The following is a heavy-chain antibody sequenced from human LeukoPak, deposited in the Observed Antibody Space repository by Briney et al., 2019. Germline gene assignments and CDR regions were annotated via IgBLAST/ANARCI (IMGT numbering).Heavy chain of an antibody. Sequence: ASVKVSCKASGYTFTSYGISWVRQAPGQGFEWMGWISTYNGNTNYAQKLQGRVTMTTDSSTSTAYMELRNLRSDDTAVYYCAREYYYDSSGYYEDYWGQGTLVTVSS. CDR2: ISTYNGNT. J-gene: IGHJ4*02. D-gene: IGHD3-22*01. CDR3: AREYYYDSSGYYEDY. CDR1: GYTFTSYG. V-gene: IGHV1-18*01.